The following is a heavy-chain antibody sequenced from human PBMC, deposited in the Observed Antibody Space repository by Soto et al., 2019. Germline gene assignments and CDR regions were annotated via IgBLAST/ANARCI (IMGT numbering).Heavy chain of an antibody. CDR3: ARRLPQSGNFQH. Sequence: EVQLVESGGGLVKPGGSLRLSCAASGFTFSSYSMNWVRQAPGKGLEWVSSISSSSSYIYYADSVKGLFTISRDNAKNSLYLQMNSLRAEYTAVYYCARRLPQSGNFQHCGQGTLVTVSS. CDR1: GFTFSSYS. CDR2: ISSSSSYI. V-gene: IGHV3-21*01. D-gene: IGHD3-10*01. J-gene: IGHJ1*01.